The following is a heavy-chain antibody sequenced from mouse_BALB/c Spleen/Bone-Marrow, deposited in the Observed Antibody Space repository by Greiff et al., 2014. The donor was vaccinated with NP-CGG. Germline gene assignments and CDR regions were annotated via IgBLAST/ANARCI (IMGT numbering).Heavy chain of an antibody. Sequence: VQLQQSGAELVKPGASVKLSCTASGFNIKDTYMHWVKQRPEQGPEWIGGIDPANGNTKYDPKFQGKATITADTSSNTAYLQLSSLTSEDTAVYYCARNGNYGAWFAYWGQGTLVTVSA. D-gene: IGHD2-1*01. CDR3: ARNGNYGAWFAY. CDR1: GFNIKDTY. J-gene: IGHJ3*01. CDR2: IDPANGNT. V-gene: IGHV14-3*02.